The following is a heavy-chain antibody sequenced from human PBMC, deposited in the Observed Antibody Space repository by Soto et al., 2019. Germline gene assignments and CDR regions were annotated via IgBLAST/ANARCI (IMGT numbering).Heavy chain of an antibody. CDR2: ISAYNGNT. CDR3: ARDPLRFLEWYTPGWYFDL. J-gene: IGHJ2*01. CDR1: GYTFTSYS. Sequence: QVQLVQSGAEVKKPGASVKVSCKASGYTFTSYSISWVRQAPGQGLEWMGWISAYNGNTNYAQKLQGRVTMTTDTSTSTAYMELRSLRSDDTAVYYCARDPLRFLEWYTPGWYFDLWGRGTLVTVSS. V-gene: IGHV1-18*04. D-gene: IGHD3-3*01.